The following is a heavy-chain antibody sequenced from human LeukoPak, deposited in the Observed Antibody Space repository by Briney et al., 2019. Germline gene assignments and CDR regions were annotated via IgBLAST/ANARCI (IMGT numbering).Heavy chain of an antibody. V-gene: IGHV4-4*07. CDR3: GSGSCCGLGNDFRFDP. D-gene: IGHD3-10*01. J-gene: IGHJ5*02. CDR1: GGSISSYY. Sequence: SETLSLTCTVSGGSISSYYWSWIRHPAGKGLEWIGRIYPSGRTNYTPPLKSRVTMSVDTSKNKFSVKLRSVTAEDTAVYYYGSGSCCGLGNDFRFDPWGQGTLVTVSS. CDR2: IYPSGRT.